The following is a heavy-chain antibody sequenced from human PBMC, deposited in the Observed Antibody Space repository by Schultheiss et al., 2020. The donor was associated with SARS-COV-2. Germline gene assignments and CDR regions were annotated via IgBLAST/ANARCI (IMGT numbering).Heavy chain of an antibody. J-gene: IGHJ4*02. CDR1: GGSFSGYY. CDR3: ARTVSGDY. D-gene: IGHD3-10*01. CDR2: IYHSGST. Sequence: SETLSLTCAVYGGSFSGYYWSWIRQPPGKGLEWIGYIYHSGSTYYNPSLKSRVTISVDTSKNQFSLKLSSVTAADTAVYYCARTVSGDYWGQGTLVTVSS. V-gene: IGHV4-34*01.